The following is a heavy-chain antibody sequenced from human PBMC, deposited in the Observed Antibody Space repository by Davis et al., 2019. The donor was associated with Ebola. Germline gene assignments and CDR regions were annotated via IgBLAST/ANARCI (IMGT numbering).Heavy chain of an antibody. Sequence: SETLSLTCTVSGGSISSSSYYWGWIRQPPGKGLEWIGSIYYSGSTYYNPSLKSRVTISVDTSKNQFSLKLSSVTAADTAVYYCARGILRYFDWLSPGPYYYYGMDVWGQGTTVTVSS. CDR3: ARGILRYFDWLSPGPYYYYGMDV. D-gene: IGHD3-9*01. V-gene: IGHV4-39*01. J-gene: IGHJ6*02. CDR1: GGSISSSSYY. CDR2: IYYSGST.